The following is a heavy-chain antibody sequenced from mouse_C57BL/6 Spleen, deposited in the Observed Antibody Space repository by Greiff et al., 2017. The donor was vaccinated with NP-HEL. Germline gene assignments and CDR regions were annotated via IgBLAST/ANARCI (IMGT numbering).Heavy chain of an antibody. J-gene: IGHJ4*01. Sequence: QVQLQQPGAELVKPGASVKMSCKASGYTFTSYWITWVKQRPGQGLEWIGDIYPGSGSTNYNEKFKSKATLTVDTSSSTAYMQLSSLTSEDSAVYYCARSYYSNYRAMDYWGQGTSVTVSS. CDR2: IYPGSGST. V-gene: IGHV1-55*01. CDR1: GYTFTSYW. CDR3: ARSYYSNYRAMDY. D-gene: IGHD2-5*01.